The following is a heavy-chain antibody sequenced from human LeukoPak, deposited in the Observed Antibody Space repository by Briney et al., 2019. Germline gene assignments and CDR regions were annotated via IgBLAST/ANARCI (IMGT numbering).Heavy chain of an antibody. V-gene: IGHV1-24*01. Sequence: GASVKVSCKVSGYTLTELSMHWVRQAPGKGLEWMGGFDPEDGETIYAQKFQGRVTMTEDTSTDTAYMELSSLRSEDTAVYYCATDGNLMWEPKRFDYWGQGTLVTVSS. D-gene: IGHD1-26*01. CDR1: GYTLTELS. CDR3: ATDGNLMWEPKRFDY. J-gene: IGHJ4*02. CDR2: FDPEDGET.